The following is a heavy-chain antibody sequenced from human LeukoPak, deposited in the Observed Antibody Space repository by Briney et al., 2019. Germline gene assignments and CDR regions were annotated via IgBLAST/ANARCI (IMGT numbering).Heavy chain of an antibody. CDR1: GFTFSSYG. CDR2: IWYEGRTK. D-gene: IGHD5-24*01. V-gene: IGHV3-33*01. J-gene: IGHJ4*02. CDR3: ARGAGYNYPYYFDY. Sequence: GGSLRLSCAASGFTFSSYGMHWVRQAPGKGLEWVASIWYEGRTKYYIDSVKGRFTISRDNSKNTLYLQMNSLRAEDTAVYYCARGAGYNYPYYFDYWGQGTLVTVSS.